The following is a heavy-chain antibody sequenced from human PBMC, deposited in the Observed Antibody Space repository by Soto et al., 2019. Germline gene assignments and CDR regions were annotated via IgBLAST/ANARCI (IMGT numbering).Heavy chain of an antibody. CDR3: ARGPSSWGDYEY. CDR1: QFRFSNFW. V-gene: IGHV3-7*03. Sequence: EVQLVESGGGLVQPGGSLRLSCAVSQFRFSNFWMTWVRQAPGKGLEWVAYIKRDGSEKYYVDSVEGRFTISRDNAKNSLYLQMNSLRAEDTAIYYCARGPSSWGDYEYWGQGTLVTVSS. D-gene: IGHD4-17*01. J-gene: IGHJ4*02. CDR2: IKRDGSEK.